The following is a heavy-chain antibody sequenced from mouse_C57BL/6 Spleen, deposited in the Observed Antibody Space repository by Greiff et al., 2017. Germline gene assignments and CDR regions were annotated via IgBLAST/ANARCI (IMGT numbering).Heavy chain of an antibody. CDR3: AREGARGYFDV. CDR1: GYSFTGYY. CDR2: INPSPGGT. Sequence: VQLQQSGPELVKPGASVKISCKASGYSFTGYYMNWVKQSPEKSLEWIGEINPSPGGTPYNQNFKAKATLTVDKSSSTAYMQLKSLTSEDSAVYYCAREGARGYFDVWGTGTTVTVSS. V-gene: IGHV1-42*01. J-gene: IGHJ1*03.